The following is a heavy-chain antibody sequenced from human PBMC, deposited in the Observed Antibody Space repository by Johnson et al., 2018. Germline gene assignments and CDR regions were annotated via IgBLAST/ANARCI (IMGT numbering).Heavy chain of an antibody. V-gene: IGHV1-8*01. D-gene: IGHD2-8*01. J-gene: IGHJ6*03. CDR3: SRGRRTNANLSRRNYYMDV. CDR2: MNPNSGNT. Sequence: VQLVETGAEVKKPGASVKVSCKASGYTFTSYDINWVRQATGQGLEWMGWMNPNSGNTGYAQKFQGRVTMTRKTSISTAYRELSSLRYEDTAVYYWSRGRRTNANLSRRNYYMDVGGKGTTVTVSS. CDR1: GYTFTSYD.